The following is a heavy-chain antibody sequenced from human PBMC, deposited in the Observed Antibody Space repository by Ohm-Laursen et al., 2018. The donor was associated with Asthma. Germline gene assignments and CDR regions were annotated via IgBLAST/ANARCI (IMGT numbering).Heavy chain of an antibody. D-gene: IGHD6-19*01. CDR1: GFTFSSYA. CDR3: AKGLYSSGWLYYFDN. CDR2: ISGSDGST. J-gene: IGHJ4*02. Sequence: SLRLSCAASGFTFSSYAMSWVRQAPGKGLEWVSAISGSDGSTYSADSVKGRFTISRDNSKNTLYLHMNSLRAEDTAVYYCAKGLYSSGWLYYFDNWGQGTLVTVSS. V-gene: IGHV3-23*01.